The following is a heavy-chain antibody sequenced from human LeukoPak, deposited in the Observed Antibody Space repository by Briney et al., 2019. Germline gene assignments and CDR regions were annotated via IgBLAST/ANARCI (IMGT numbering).Heavy chain of an antibody. J-gene: IGHJ5*02. CDR2: INPNSGGT. V-gene: IGHV1-2*02. D-gene: IGHD3-22*01. CDR3: ARDSSTTYYYDGSGFYNWFDP. CDR1: GYTFTGYY. Sequence: GASVKVSCKASGYTFTGYYMHWVRQAPEQGLEWMGWINPNSGGTNYAQKFQGRVTMTTDTSTSTAYMELRSLRSDDTAVYYCARDSSTTYYYDGSGFYNWFDPWGQGTLVTVSS.